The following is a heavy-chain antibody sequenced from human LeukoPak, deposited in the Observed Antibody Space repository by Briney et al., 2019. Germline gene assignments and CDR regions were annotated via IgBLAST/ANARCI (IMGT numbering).Heavy chain of an antibody. CDR2: FYYSGTS. V-gene: IGHV4-59*08. Sequence: SETLSLTCSVSGGSISSYYWSWIRQPPGKGLEWIGYFYYSGTSNYNPSLKSRVTISVDTSKNQLSLKLGSVTAADTAVYYRASAFSGYEQFDFWGQGTLVTVSS. CDR3: ASAFSGYEQFDF. CDR1: GGSISSYY. J-gene: IGHJ4*02. D-gene: IGHD5-12*01.